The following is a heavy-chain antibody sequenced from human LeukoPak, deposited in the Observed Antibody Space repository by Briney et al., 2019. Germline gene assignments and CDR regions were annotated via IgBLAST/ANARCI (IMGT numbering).Heavy chain of an antibody. CDR2: NYPVDSDT. CDR3: ARHLATVTASRQYYYSGMDV. CDR1: GYSFTFTKNW. V-gene: IGHV5-51*01. D-gene: IGHD4-17*01. Sequence: GESLKISCKASGYSFTFTKNWIGWVRQVPGNGLEWMGINYPVDSDTRYNPYFQGQVTISVDKSISTSYLQWSSLKASDTAIYYCARHLATVTASRQYYYSGMDVWGQGTTVTVSS. J-gene: IGHJ6*02.